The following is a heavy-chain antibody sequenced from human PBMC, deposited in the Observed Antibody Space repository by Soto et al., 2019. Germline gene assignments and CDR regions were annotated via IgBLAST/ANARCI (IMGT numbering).Heavy chain of an antibody. V-gene: IGHV3-48*02. CDR3: ASHRRVVINPFDY. D-gene: IGHD3-3*01. CDR1: GFTFSSYS. J-gene: IGHJ4*02. CDR2: ISSSSSTI. Sequence: GGSLRLSCAASGFTFSSYSMNWVRQAPGKGLEWVSYISSSSSTIHYADSVKGRFTISRDNAKNSLYLQMNSLRDEDTAVYYCASHRRVVINPFDYWGQGTLVTVSS.